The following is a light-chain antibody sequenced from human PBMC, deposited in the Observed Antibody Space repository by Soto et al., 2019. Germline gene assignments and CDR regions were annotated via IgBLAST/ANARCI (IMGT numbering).Light chain of an antibody. Sequence: DIQMTQSPSILSASVGDRVTITCRASQSISSWWAWYQQKPGKAPKLLIYDASSLESGVPSRFSGSGSGTEFTLTISSLQPDDFATYYCQQSNSYPYTFGQGTKVDIK. V-gene: IGKV1-5*01. CDR1: QSISSW. J-gene: IGKJ2*01. CDR2: DAS. CDR3: QQSNSYPYT.